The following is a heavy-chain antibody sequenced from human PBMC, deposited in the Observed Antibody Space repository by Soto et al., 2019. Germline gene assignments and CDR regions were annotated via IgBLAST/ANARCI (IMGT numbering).Heavy chain of an antibody. CDR2: IDDGNSA. D-gene: IGHD2-21*02. V-gene: IGHV3-23*05. Sequence: EVRLLESGGGSEQPGGSLRLSCAASGFNFRTYAMYWVRQAPGKGLEWVSAIDDGNSAYYADSVKGRFIISRDNSRNTLYLQMDGLRVEETAIYFCPKRPMCAGDCWYFDDWGQGILVTVSS. CDR3: PKRPMCAGDCWYFDD. CDR1: GFNFRTYA. J-gene: IGHJ4*02.